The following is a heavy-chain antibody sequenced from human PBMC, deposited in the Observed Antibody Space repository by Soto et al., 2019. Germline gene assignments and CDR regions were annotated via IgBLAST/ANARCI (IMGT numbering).Heavy chain of an antibody. CDR1: GGTFSDYT. Sequence: GASVKVSCKASGGTFSDYTISWVRQAPGQGLEWMGGIIPIFGTANYAQKFQGRVTITADKSTSTAYMELSSLRSEDTAVYYCVRDPDIAIPWYYGMDVWGPGTTVTVSS. D-gene: IGHD5-18*01. V-gene: IGHV1-69*06. CDR2: IIPIFGTA. CDR3: VRDPDIAIPWYYGMDV. J-gene: IGHJ6*02.